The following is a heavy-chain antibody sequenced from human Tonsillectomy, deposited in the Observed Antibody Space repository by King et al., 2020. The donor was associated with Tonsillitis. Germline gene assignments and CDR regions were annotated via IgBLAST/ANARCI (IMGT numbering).Heavy chain of an antibody. D-gene: IGHD3-3*01. J-gene: IGHJ4*02. CDR1: GFSLRNSGMC. CDR2: IDWDDDK. Sequence: VTLKESGPALVKPTQTLTLTCTFSGFSLRNSGMCVSWIRQPPGKALEWLALIDWDDDKYYSTSLKTRLTISKDSSKNQVVLTMTNMDPADTATYYCARINNDFWSGYADYWGRGTLVTVSS. CDR3: ARINNDFWSGYADY. V-gene: IGHV2-70*01.